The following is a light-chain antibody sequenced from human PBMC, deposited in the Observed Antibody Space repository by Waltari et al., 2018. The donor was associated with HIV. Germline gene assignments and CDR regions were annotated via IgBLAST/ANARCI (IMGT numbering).Light chain of an antibody. CDR1: SSNIGAGYD. Sequence: QSVLTQPPSVSGAPGQRVTISCTGSSSNIGAGYDVHRDQQLPGTAPKLLIYGNSNRPSGVPDRFSGSKSGTSASLAITGLQAEDEADYYCQSYDSSLSAHVVFGGGTKLTVL. CDR2: GNS. V-gene: IGLV1-40*01. CDR3: QSYDSSLSAHVV. J-gene: IGLJ2*01.